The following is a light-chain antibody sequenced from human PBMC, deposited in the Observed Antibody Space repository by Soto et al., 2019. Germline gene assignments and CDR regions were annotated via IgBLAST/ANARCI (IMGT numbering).Light chain of an antibody. Sequence: QSALTQPPSASGSPGQWVTISCTGISSNIGACYDVSWYQQHPGTAPKLITYDNSNRPSGVPDRFSGSKSGTTASLAVSGLQAEDEADYYCRSYAGSENGSMFGGGTKLTVL. CDR2: DNS. V-gene: IGLV1-40*01. J-gene: IGLJ3*02. CDR3: RSYAGSENGSM. CDR1: SSNIGACYD.